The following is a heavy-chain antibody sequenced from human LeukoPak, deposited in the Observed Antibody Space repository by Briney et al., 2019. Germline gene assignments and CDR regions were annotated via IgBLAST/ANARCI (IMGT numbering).Heavy chain of an antibody. CDR1: GFTFSNFW. CDR3: ALSQLGRQVWVDGYFDH. D-gene: IGHD2-2*01. CDR2: IKADGSEE. J-gene: IGHJ4*02. Sequence: GGSLRLSCVASGFTFSNFWMSWVRQAPGKGPEWLASIKADGSEEYYVDSVKGRFTMSRDNAKDSLFLQMNSLRADDTAVYHCALSQLGRQVWVDGYFDHWGQGTQVTVSS. V-gene: IGHV3-7*01.